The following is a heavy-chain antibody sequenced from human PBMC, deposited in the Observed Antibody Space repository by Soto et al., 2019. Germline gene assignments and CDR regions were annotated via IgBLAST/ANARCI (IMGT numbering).Heavy chain of an antibody. Sequence: EVQLVESGGGLVQPGGSLRLSCAVSGSTFSNDWMHWVRQAPGKGLVWVSHINSDGSGTNYADSVKGRFTIARDNAKRTVYLQMNSLRADDTAVYYCARDRSYTLDVWGQGNTVTVSS. CDR1: GSTFSNDW. V-gene: IGHV3-74*01. CDR2: INSDGSGT. J-gene: IGHJ6*02. CDR3: ARDRSYTLDV. D-gene: IGHD4-4*01.